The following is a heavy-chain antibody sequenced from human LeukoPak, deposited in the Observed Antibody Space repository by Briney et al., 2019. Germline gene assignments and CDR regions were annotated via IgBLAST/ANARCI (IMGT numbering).Heavy chain of an antibody. V-gene: IGHV3-30*03. CDR3: ARDFAQWLVRGWFDP. D-gene: IGHD6-19*01. Sequence: RGSLRLSCAASGFTLSSYGMHWVRQAPGKGLEWVAVISYDGTKKYYADSVKGRFTISRDNSKNTLYLQMNSLRAEDTAVYYCARDFAQWLVRGWFDPWGQGTLVTVS. CDR1: GFTLSSYG. J-gene: IGHJ5*02. CDR2: ISYDGTKK.